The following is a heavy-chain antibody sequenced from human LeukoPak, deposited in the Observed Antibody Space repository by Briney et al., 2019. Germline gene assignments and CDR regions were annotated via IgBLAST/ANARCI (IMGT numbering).Heavy chain of an antibody. CDR3: ARETGQQASGSSWYVWFDP. J-gene: IGHJ5*02. V-gene: IGHV3-74*01. CDR2: INSDGSST. CDR1: GFTFSSYW. D-gene: IGHD6-13*01. Sequence: GGSLRLSCAASGFTFSSYWMHWVRQAPGKGLVWVSRINSDGSSTSYADSVKGRFTISRDNAKNTLYLQMSSLTDEDTAIYYCARETGQQASGSSWYVWFDPWGPGTLVTVSS.